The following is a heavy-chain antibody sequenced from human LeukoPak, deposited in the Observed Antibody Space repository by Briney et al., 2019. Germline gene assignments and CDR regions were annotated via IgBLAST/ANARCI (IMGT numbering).Heavy chain of an antibody. Sequence: GGSLRLSCAASGFTFSNYGMNWVRQAPGKGLEWVSYISSSGSTIYYADSVKGRFTISRDNAKNSLYLQMNSLRADVTAVYYCARVDGSYGYYYYMDVWGKGTTVTVSS. V-gene: IGHV3-48*04. CDR1: GFTFSNYG. CDR3: ARVDGSYGYYYYMDV. CDR2: ISSSGSTI. D-gene: IGHD1-26*01. J-gene: IGHJ6*03.